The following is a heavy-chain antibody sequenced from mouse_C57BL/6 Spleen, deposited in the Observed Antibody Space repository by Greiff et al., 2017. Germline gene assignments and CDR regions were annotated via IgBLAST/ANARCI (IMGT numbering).Heavy chain of an antibody. Sequence: EVKLQESGPGLVKPSQSLSLTCSVTGYSITSGYYWNWIRQFPGNKLEWMGYISYDGSNNYNPSLKNRISITRDTSKNQFFLKLNSVTTEDTATYYCARDGISEFAYWGQGTLVTVSA. V-gene: IGHV3-6*01. D-gene: IGHD1-3*01. J-gene: IGHJ3*01. CDR1: GYSITSGYY. CDR3: ARDGISEFAY. CDR2: ISYDGSN.